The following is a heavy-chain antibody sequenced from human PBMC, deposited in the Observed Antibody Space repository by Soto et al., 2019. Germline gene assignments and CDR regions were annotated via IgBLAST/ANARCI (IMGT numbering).Heavy chain of an antibody. Sequence: GVSLRLSCEVSGFTFSMYSMSWVRQSPGKGLEWVAKILQDGVDGHYADSVKGRFTISRDNGKNSLYLQLNNLRAEDTAVYYCARDHLILPAHDFFYGSDVWGRGATVTVSS. CDR3: ARDHLILPAHDFFYGSDV. CDR1: GFTFSMYS. J-gene: IGHJ6*02. V-gene: IGHV3-7*03. D-gene: IGHD2-21*02. CDR2: ILQDGVDG.